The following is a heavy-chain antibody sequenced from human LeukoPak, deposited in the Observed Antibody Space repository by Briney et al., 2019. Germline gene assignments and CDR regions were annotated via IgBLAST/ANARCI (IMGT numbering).Heavy chain of an antibody. J-gene: IGHJ4*02. CDR2: IWYDGSNK. V-gene: IGHV3-33*06. D-gene: IGHD3-3*01. CDR1: GFTFSSYG. CDR3: AQESYAFWSGYSFDY. Sequence: GGSLRLSCAASGFTFSSYGMRGVRQAPGKGLEWVAVIWYDGSNKYYADSVKGRFTISRDNSKNTLYLQMNSLRAEDTAVYYCAQESYAFWSGYSFDYWGQGTLVTVSS.